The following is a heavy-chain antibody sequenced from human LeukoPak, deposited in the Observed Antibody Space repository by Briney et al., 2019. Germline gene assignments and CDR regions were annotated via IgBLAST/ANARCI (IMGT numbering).Heavy chain of an antibody. D-gene: IGHD2-2*01. V-gene: IGHV3-15*01. CDR1: VTFSNAW. J-gene: IGHJ6*03. CDR3: ARHRGVVVPAAMRGARAYYYYYMDV. Sequence: GGSLRLSCAASVTFSNAWMNWVRQAPGKGLEWVGHFKIKAGGGTTDYAAPVKDRFTISRDDSQNTLYLQMNSLKTEDTAVYYCARHRGVVVPAAMRGARAYYYYYMDVWGKGTTVTVSS. CDR2: FKIKAGGGTT.